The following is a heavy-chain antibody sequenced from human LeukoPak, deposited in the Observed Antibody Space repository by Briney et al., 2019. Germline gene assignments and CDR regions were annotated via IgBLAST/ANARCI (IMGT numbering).Heavy chain of an antibody. J-gene: IGHJ1*01. Sequence: SETLSLTCTVSGGSISSYYWSWIRQPPGKGLEWIGYIYYSGSTNYNPSLKSRVTISVDTSKNQFSLKLSSVTAADTAVCYCAREGIAARQQYFQHWGQGTLVTVSS. CDR3: AREGIAARQQYFQH. D-gene: IGHD6-6*01. CDR2: IYYSGST. V-gene: IGHV4-59*01. CDR1: GGSISSYY.